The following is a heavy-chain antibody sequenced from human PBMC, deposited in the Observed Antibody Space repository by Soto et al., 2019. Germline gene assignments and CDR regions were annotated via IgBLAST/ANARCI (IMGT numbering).Heavy chain of an antibody. CDR3: ARDSYYYDSSGYYSGYYYYYGMDV. J-gene: IGHJ6*02. D-gene: IGHD3-22*01. V-gene: IGHV1-3*01. CDR1: GYTFTSYA. Sequence: QVQLAQSGAEVKKPGASVKVSCKASGYTFTSYAMHWVRQAPGQRLEWMGWINAGNGNTKYSQKFQGRVTITRDTSASTAYMELSSLRSEDTAVYYCARDSYYYDSSGYYSGYYYYYGMDVWGQGTTVTVSS. CDR2: INAGNGNT.